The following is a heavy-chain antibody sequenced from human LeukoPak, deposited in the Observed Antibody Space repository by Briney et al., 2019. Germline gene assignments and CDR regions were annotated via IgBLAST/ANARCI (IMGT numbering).Heavy chain of an antibody. CDR2: ISGSGGST. J-gene: IGHJ4*02. CDR3: AKLRTIVVVPAAIWY. CDR1: GFTFSSYA. Sequence: GGSLRLSCAASGFTFSSYAMSWVRQAPGKGLEWVSAISGSGGSTYCADSVKGRFTISRDNSKNTLYLQMNSLRAEDTAVYYCAKLRTIVVVPAAIWYWGQGTLVTVSS. V-gene: IGHV3-23*01. D-gene: IGHD2-2*01.